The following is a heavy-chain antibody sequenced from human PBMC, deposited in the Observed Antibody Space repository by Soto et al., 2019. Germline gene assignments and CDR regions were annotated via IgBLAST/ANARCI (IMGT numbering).Heavy chain of an antibody. V-gene: IGHV1-69*13. CDR3: ARDGVDTSMSHYYYGMDV. CDR1: GGTFSSYA. Sequence: AASVKVSCKASGGTFSSYAISWVRQAPGQGLEWMGGIIPIFGTANYAQKFQGRVTITADESTSTAYMELSSLRSEDTAVYYCARDGVDTSMSHYYYGMDVWGQGTTVTVSS. D-gene: IGHD5-18*01. CDR2: IIPIFGTA. J-gene: IGHJ6*02.